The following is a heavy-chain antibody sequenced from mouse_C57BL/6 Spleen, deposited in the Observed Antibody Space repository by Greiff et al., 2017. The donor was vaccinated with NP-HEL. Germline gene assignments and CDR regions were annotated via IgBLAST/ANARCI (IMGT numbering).Heavy chain of an antibody. CDR3: AREGGYDYGFDY. D-gene: IGHD2-4*01. Sequence: EVQVVESGPGLVKPSQSLSLTCSVTGYSITSGYYWNWIRQFPGNKLEWMGYISYDGSNNYNPSLKNRISITRDTSKNQFFLKLNSVTTEDTATYYCAREGGYDYGFDYWGQGTTLTVSS. J-gene: IGHJ2*01. V-gene: IGHV3-6*01. CDR1: GYSITSGYY. CDR2: ISYDGSN.